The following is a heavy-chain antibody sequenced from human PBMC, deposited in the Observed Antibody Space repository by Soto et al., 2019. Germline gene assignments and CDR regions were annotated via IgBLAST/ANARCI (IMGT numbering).Heavy chain of an antibody. CDR2: INPNSGGT. D-gene: IGHD6-19*01. Sequence: ASVKVSCKASGYTFTGYYMHWVRQAPGQGLEWMGWINPNSGGTNYAQKFQGWVTMTRDTSISTAYMELSRLRSDDTAVYYCARVKAGTREWGSDAFDIWGQGTMVTVSS. J-gene: IGHJ3*02. V-gene: IGHV1-2*04. CDR1: GYTFTGYY. CDR3: ARVKAGTREWGSDAFDI.